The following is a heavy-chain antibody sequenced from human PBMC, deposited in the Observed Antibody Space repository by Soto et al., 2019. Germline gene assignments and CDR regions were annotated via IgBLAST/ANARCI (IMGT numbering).Heavy chain of an antibody. Sequence: SVEVCCKACGGTFSSYALSWARHSPGQGLEWMGGIIPIFGTANYAQKFQGRVTITADESTSTAYMELSSLRSEDTAVYYCARGLSSGYFTVDYRGQGTLVTVSS. CDR3: ARGLSSGYFTVDY. CDR2: IIPIFGTA. V-gene: IGHV1-69*13. J-gene: IGHJ4*02. CDR1: GGTFSSYA. D-gene: IGHD3-22*01.